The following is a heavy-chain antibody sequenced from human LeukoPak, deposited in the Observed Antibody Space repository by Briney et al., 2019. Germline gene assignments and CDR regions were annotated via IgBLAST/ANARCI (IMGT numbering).Heavy chain of an antibody. J-gene: IGHJ4*02. V-gene: IGHV3-11*01. D-gene: IGHD1-1*01. CDR3: ARVNDHFDL. CDR2: IKTSGSTK. Sequence: PGGSLRLSCAASGFDFSDYYMTWIRQAPGKGLEWLSNIKTSGSTKYYADSVKGRFVTSRDNAKNSLYLQMNSLRAEDTAVYFCARVNDHFDLWGQGTLVMVSS. CDR1: GFDFSDYY.